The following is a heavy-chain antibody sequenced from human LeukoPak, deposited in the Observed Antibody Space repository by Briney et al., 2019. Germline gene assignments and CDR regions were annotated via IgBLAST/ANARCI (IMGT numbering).Heavy chain of an antibody. Sequence: GGSLKLSCAASGFTFSRYSMNWVTQAPGKGLEWFSSITISSTYLFYADSVKGRFTISRDNAKNSLYLQMNSLRAEDTAVYYCARDLEQPLFDLWGQGTLGTVSP. CDR2: ITISSTYL. V-gene: IGHV3-21*01. CDR3: ARDLEQPLFDL. D-gene: IGHD6-13*01. J-gene: IGHJ5*02. CDR1: GFTFSRYS.